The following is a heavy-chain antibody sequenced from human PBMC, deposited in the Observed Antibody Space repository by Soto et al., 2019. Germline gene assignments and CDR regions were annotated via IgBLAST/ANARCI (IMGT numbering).Heavy chain of an antibody. CDR2: IYPGDSDT. V-gene: IGHV5-51*01. J-gene: IGHJ6*02. D-gene: IGHD6-13*01. CDR3: ATRVQDPGKYYYGMDV. CDR1: GYSFTSYW. Sequence: VESLKISCKGSGYSFTSYWIGWVRQMPGKGLEWMGIIYPGDSDTRYSPSFQGQVTISADKSISTAYLQWSSLKASDTAMYYCATRVQDPGKYYYGMDVWGQGTTVTVSS.